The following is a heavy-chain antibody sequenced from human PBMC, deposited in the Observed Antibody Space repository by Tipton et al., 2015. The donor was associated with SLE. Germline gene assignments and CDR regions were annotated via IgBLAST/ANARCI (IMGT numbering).Heavy chain of an antibody. CDR2: ISYDGSNK. CDR1: GFTFSSYA. CDR3: ARGRAVAGLWFDP. V-gene: IGHV3-30*04. D-gene: IGHD6-19*01. Sequence: SLRLSCAASGFTFSSYAMHWVRQAPGKGLEWVAVISYDGSNKYYADSVKGRFTISRDNSKNTLSLQMNSLRAEDTAVYYCARGRAVAGLWFDPWGQGTLVTVSS. J-gene: IGHJ5*02.